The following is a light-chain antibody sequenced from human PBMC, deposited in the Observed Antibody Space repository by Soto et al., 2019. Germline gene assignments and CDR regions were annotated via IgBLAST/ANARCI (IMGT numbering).Light chain of an antibody. Sequence: ILMTQSPSSLSASVGDRVTLTCKASQDIRTYVNWYQKKQGKAPKLLIYAASTLQSGVPSRLRGSGSGTDLTITISCLKSEDFETYYCQQYYSYIITFGQGTRLEIK. V-gene: IGKV1-8*01. CDR2: AAS. CDR1: QDIRTY. CDR3: QQYYSYIIT. J-gene: IGKJ5*01.